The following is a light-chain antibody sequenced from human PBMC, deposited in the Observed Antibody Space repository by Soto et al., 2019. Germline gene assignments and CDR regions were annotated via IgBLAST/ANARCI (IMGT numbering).Light chain of an antibody. CDR2: GAS. V-gene: IGKV3-20*01. CDR3: QHYGGSSAFT. Sequence: EIVLTQSPGTLSLSPGERATLSCRASQSVSSSYLGWYQQKPGQAPRLLIYGASGTATSIPDRFSGSGSGTDSTLTISRLEPEDLAVYYSQHYGGSSAFTFGRRTIVDIK. J-gene: IGKJ3*01. CDR1: QSVSSSY.